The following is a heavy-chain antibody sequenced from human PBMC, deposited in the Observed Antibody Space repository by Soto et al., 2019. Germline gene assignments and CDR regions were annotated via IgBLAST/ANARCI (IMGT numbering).Heavy chain of an antibody. V-gene: IGHV1-18*04. J-gene: IGHJ6*02. CDR3: ARVCGSGYYPVYYYYYGMDV. CDR2: ISAYNGNT. CDR1: GYTFTSYG. Sequence: GASVKVSCKASGYTFTSYGISWVRQAPGQGREWMGWISAYNGNTNYAQKLQGRVTMTTDTSTSTAYMELRSLRSDDTAVYYCARVCGSGYYPVYYYYYGMDVWGQGTTVTVSS. D-gene: IGHD3-3*01.